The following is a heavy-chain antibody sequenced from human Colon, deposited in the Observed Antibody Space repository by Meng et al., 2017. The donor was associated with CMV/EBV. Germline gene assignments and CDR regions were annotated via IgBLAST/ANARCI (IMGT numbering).Heavy chain of an antibody. D-gene: IGHD3-10*01. CDR3: ANVDYNYYYAMDV. Sequence: GESLKISCAASGFTFTQYPMNWVRQAPGKGLEWVSSISYTGSYIDYADSVKGRFTISRDNANNSVYLQMSSLRVEDTAIYYCANVDYNYYYAMDVWGLGTTVTVSS. CDR2: ISYTGSYI. J-gene: IGHJ6*02. CDR1: GFTFTQYP. V-gene: IGHV3-21*01.